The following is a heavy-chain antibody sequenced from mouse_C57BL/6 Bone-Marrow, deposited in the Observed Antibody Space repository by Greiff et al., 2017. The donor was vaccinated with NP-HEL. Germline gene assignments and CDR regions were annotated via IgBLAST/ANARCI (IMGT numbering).Heavy chain of an antibody. Sequence: QVQLQQPGAELVKPGASVKLSCKASGYTFTSYWMHWVKQRPGQGLEWIGMIHPNSGSTNYNEKFKSKATLTVDKSSSTAYMQLSSLTSEDSAVYYCARVVLYGSSYPWFAYWGQGTLVTVSA. J-gene: IGHJ3*01. V-gene: IGHV1-64*01. D-gene: IGHD1-1*01. CDR3: ARVVLYGSSYPWFAY. CDR2: IHPNSGST. CDR1: GYTFTSYW.